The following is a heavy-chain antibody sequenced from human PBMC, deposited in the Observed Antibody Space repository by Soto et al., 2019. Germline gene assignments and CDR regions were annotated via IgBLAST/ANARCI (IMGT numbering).Heavy chain of an antibody. CDR2: ISYDGSNK. J-gene: IGHJ4*02. D-gene: IGHD6-19*01. V-gene: IGHV3-30*18. Sequence: GGSLRLSCAASGFTFSIYGMHWVRQAPGKGLEWVAVISYDGSNKYYADSVKGRFTISRDNSKNTLYLQMNSLRAEDTSLYYCAKGTYSIGWSGFFDYWGQGTLVTASS. CDR3: AKGTYSIGWSGFFDY. CDR1: GFTFSIYG.